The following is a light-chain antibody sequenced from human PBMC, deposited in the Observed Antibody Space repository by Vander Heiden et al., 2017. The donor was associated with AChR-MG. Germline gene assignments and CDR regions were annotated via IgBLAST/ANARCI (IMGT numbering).Light chain of an antibody. CDR2: RDT. CDR3: QSADSSGAYPV. CDR1: SLPQLY. V-gene: IGLV3-25*03. Sequence: SSELTQSPPVSVSPGQTARIPCCVYSLPQLYTYWYQQRPGQAPVMVIRRDTGRPSGTPERISGSRSGTTATLTIRAVQAEDEADYYCQSADSSGAYPVFGGGTKLTVL. J-gene: IGLJ2*01.